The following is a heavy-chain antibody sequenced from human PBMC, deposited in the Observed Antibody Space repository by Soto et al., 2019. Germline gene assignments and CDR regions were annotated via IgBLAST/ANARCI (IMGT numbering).Heavy chain of an antibody. D-gene: IGHD6-19*01. CDR1: GYTFTSYG. J-gene: IGHJ6*02. CDR2: ISAYNGNT. CDR3: ARSAMAGDYYYYGMDV. Sequence: ASVKVSCKASGYTFTSYGISWVRQAPGQGLEWMGWISAYNGNTNYAQKLQDRVTMSTDTSTSTAYMELRSLRSDDTAFYYCARSAMAGDYYYYGMDVWGRGTTVTVSS. V-gene: IGHV1-18*01.